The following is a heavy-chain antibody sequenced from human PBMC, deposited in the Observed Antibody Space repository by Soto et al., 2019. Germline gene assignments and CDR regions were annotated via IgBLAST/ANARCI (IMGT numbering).Heavy chain of an antibody. V-gene: IGHV4-4*01. J-gene: IGHJ4*02. CDR3: ARAQRRYTNFDI. Sequence: QVQLQESGPGLVKPSGTLSLSCAVSGGSISSLPWWNWVRQPPGKGLEWIGEIYYTGTINYNPSLRSRVTLSIDNSGHQFSLTLTSVTAADTAVYCCARAQRRYTNFDIWGPGTLVTVSS. CDR2: IYYTGTI. D-gene: IGHD3-16*02. CDR1: GGSISSLPW.